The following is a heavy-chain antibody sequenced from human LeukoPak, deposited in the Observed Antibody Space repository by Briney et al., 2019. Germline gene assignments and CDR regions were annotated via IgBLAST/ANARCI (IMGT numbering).Heavy chain of an antibody. V-gene: IGHV5-51*01. D-gene: IGHD6-19*01. CDR2: IYPGDSDI. Sequence: GESLKISCKGSGYSFTTYWIGWVRQMPGKGLEWMGIIYPGDSDIRYSPSFQGQVTITADKSISTAYLQWSSLRASDTAMYYCARREAVAGTKDFLDYWGQGTLVTVSS. CDR3: ARREAVAGTKDFLDY. CDR1: GYSFTTYW. J-gene: IGHJ4*02.